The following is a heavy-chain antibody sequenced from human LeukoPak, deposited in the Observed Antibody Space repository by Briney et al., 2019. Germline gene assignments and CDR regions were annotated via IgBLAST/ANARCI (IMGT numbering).Heavy chain of an antibody. J-gene: IGHJ4*02. CDR3: ATSPWQSPDY. V-gene: IGHV3-7*01. D-gene: IGHD5-24*01. Sequence: GGSLRLSCVASGFSFNNYGTHWVRQAPGKGLEWVANINQNGSEKYYVDSVKGRFTISRDNAKNSLYLQMNSLRAEDTAVYYCATSPWQSPDYWGQGTLVTVSS. CDR1: GFSFNNYG. CDR2: INQNGSEK.